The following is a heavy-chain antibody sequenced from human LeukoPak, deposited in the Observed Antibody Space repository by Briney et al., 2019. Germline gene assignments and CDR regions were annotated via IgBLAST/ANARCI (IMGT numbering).Heavy chain of an antibody. V-gene: IGHV4-39*01. D-gene: IGHD3-22*01. J-gene: IGHJ4*02. CDR2: IYYSGST. CDR3: ARHRYYYDSSGYHFDY. CDR1: GGSISSSSYY. Sequence: SETLSLTCTVSGGSISSSSYYWGWIRQPPGKGLEWIGSIYYSGSTYDNPSLKSRVTISVDTSKNQFSLKLSSVTAADTAVYYCARHRYYYDSSGYHFDYWGQGTLVTVSS.